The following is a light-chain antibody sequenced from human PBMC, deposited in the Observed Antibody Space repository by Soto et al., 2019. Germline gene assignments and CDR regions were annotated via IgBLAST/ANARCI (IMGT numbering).Light chain of an antibody. CDR2: QDT. CDR1: ELGGKY. V-gene: IGLV3-1*01. Sequence: SYELTQPPSVSVSPGQTASITCSGHELGGKYASWYQHKPGQSPVLVIYQDTKRPSGIPERFSGSNSGNTATLTISGTQAMEEADYYCQAWDINTLVFGGGTKLTVL. CDR3: QAWDINTLV. J-gene: IGLJ3*02.